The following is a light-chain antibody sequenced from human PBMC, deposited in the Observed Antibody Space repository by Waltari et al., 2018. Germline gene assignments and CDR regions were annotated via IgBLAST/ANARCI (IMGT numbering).Light chain of an antibody. CDR3: AAWDDSLSGVV. CDR2: RNN. CDR1: SSNIGSNY. Sequence: QSVLTPPPSASGTPGQRVTISCSGNSSNIGSNYVHWYQPLPGTAPKLLIYRNNQRPSGVPDRFSGSKSGTSASLAISGLRSEDEADYYCAAWDDSLSGVVFGGGTKLTVL. V-gene: IGLV1-47*01. J-gene: IGLJ2*01.